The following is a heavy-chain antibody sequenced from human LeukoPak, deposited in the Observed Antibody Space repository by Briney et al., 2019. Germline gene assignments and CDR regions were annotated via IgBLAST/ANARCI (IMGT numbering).Heavy chain of an antibody. D-gene: IGHD3-9*01. CDR2: INPDTGGT. J-gene: IGHJ4*02. CDR1: GYSSTGYY. Sequence: AAVKVSCKASGYSSTGYYMYWVRQAPGQGLEWMGWINPDTGGTNYAPKFQGRVTMTRDTSISAAYMELSRLRSDDTAVYYCARDLEVLRYFDWLPFDYWGQGTLVTVSS. V-gene: IGHV1-2*02. CDR3: ARDLEVLRYFDWLPFDY.